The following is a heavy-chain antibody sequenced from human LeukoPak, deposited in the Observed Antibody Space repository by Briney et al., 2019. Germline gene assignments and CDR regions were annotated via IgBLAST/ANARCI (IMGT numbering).Heavy chain of an antibody. CDR2: IYYSGST. J-gene: IGHJ3*02. CDR1: GGSISSYY. V-gene: IGHV4-59*01. CDR3: ARGGYYYDSSGYWGAFDI. D-gene: IGHD3-22*01. Sequence: SETLSLTCTVSGGSISSYYWSWIRQPPGKGLEWIGYIYYSGSTNYNPSLKSRITISVDTSKNQFSLKLSSVTAADTAVYYCARGGYYYDSSGYWGAFDIGGRGTMVTVSS.